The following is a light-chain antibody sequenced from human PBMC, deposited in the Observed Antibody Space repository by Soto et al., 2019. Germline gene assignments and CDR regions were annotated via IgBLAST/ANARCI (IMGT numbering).Light chain of an antibody. J-gene: IGKJ1*01. CDR2: GAS. CDR1: QTIRSNY. Sequence: ETVLTQSPGTLSLSPGERATLSCRASQTIRSNYLAWYRQTPGQAPRLLIYGASTRATGIADRFSGSGSGTDFTLIISRLAPEDFALYYCQQYGSSPWTFGQGTKVEIK. V-gene: IGKV3-20*01. CDR3: QQYGSSPWT.